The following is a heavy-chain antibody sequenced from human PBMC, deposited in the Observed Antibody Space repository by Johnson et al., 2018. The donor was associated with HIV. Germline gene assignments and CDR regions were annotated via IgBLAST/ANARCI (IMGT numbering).Heavy chain of an antibody. Sequence: EVQLVESGGGLIQPGGSLGLSCAASGFTVSSNYMSWVRQAPGKGLEWVSLIYSGGITYYADSVKGRFTISRDNSKNTLYLQINSLRAEDTAVYYCARDGPWLQSQRDAFDVLGRGTMVTVSS. CDR2: IYSGGIT. D-gene: IGHD5-24*01. J-gene: IGHJ3*01. CDR3: ARDGPWLQSQRDAFDV. CDR1: GFTVSSNY. V-gene: IGHV3-53*01.